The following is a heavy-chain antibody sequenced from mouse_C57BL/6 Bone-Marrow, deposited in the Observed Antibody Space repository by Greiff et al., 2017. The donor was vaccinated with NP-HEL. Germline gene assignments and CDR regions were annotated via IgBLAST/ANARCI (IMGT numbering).Heavy chain of an antibody. CDR2: ISDGGSYT. Sequence: EVQLVESGGGLVKPGGSLKLSCAASGFTFSSYAMSWVRQTPEKRLEWVATISDGGSYTYYPDNVKGRFTISRDNAKNNLYLQMSHLKSEDTAMYYCARDGGSPYFDVWGTGTTVTVSS. J-gene: IGHJ1*03. V-gene: IGHV5-4*01. CDR3: ARDGGSPYFDV. CDR1: GFTFSSYA.